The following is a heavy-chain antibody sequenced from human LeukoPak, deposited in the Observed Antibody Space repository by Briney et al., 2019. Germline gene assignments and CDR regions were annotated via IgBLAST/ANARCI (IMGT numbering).Heavy chain of an antibody. CDR2: IYYSGST. Sequence: SETLSLTCTVSGGSISSYYWSWIRQPPGKGLEWTGYIYYSGSTNYNPSLKSRVTISVDTSKNQFSLKLSSVTAADTAVYYCAGVYGSGSQDDYWGQGTLVTVSS. CDR3: AGVYGSGSQDDY. J-gene: IGHJ4*02. D-gene: IGHD3-10*01. CDR1: GGSISSYY. V-gene: IGHV4-59*01.